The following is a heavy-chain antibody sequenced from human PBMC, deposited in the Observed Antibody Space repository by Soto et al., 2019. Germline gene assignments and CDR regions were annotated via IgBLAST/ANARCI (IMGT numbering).Heavy chain of an antibody. CDR1: GFTVSKSF. J-gene: IGHJ6*02. Sequence: EVQLVESGGGLAQPGESLRLSCAGSGFTVSKSFMNWVRQAPGKGLEWVSMIYAGGHTYYTDSVKGRFTISRHNSETTLYLQMNSLRADDTAVYYCAREQDGSSWYGMDVWGQGTTVTVSS. CDR2: IYAGGHT. CDR3: AREQDGSSWYGMDV. V-gene: IGHV3-53*04. D-gene: IGHD6-13*01.